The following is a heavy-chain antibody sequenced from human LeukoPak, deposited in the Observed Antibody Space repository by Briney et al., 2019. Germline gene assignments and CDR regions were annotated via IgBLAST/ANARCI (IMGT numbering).Heavy chain of an antibody. CDR2: IYYSGST. CDR3: ARVFSSGWAGRAFDI. D-gene: IGHD6-19*01. V-gene: IGHV4-59*01. CDR1: GGSISSYY. J-gene: IGHJ3*02. Sequence: SETLSLTCTVSGGSISSYYWSWIRQPPGKGLEWIGYIYYSGSTDYNPSLKSRVTISVDTSKNQFSLKLSSVTAADTAVYYCARVFSSGWAGRAFDIWGQGTMVTVSS.